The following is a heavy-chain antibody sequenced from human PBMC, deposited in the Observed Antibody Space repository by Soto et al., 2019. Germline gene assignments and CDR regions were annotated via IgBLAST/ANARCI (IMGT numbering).Heavy chain of an antibody. D-gene: IGHD2-2*01. V-gene: IGHV4-30-4*01. J-gene: IGHJ4*02. CDR3: AAVQLHVDY. CDR2: IYYSGST. Sequence: QVQLQESGPGLVKPSQTLSLTCTVSGGSISSGDYYWSWSSQPPGKGLEWIGYIYYSGSTYYNPSLKSRGTISVDTSKNQFALKLSSVTAADTAVYYCAAVQLHVDYWGQGTLVTFSS. CDR1: GGSISSGDYY.